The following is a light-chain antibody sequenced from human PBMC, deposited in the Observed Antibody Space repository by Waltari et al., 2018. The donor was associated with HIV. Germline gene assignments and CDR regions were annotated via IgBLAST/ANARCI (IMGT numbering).Light chain of an antibody. V-gene: IGLV2-11*01. CDR2: DVS. CDR1: SSDVGDSPY. Sequence: QSALTQPRSVSGSPGQSVTISCTGTSSDVGDSPYVSWYRQNPGKVPKLMIYDVSKRPSGVPDRFSGSRSGNTASLTISGLQAEDEVDYFCCSYAGNYSYVFGSGSRVTVL. CDR3: CSYAGNYSYV. J-gene: IGLJ1*01.